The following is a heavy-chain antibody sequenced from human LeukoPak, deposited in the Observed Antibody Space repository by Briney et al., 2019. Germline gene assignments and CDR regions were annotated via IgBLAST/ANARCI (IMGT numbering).Heavy chain of an antibody. Sequence: SETLSLTCTVSGGSISSSSYYWGWIRQPPGKGLEWIGSIYYSGSTYYNPSLKSRVTISVDTSKNQFSLKLSSVTAADTAVYYCARHRGGYGDSAWGQGTLVTVSS. CDR3: ARHRGGYGDSA. D-gene: IGHD4-17*01. J-gene: IGHJ5*02. CDR2: IYYSGST. CDR1: GGSISSSSYY. V-gene: IGHV4-39*01.